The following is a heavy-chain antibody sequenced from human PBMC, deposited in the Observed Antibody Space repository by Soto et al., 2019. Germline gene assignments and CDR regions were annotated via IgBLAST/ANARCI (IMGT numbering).Heavy chain of an antibody. Sequence: SETLSLTCTVSGGSISSGGYYWSWIRQHPGKGLEWIGYIYYSGSTYYNPSLKSRVTISVDTSKNQFSLKLSSVTAADTAVYYCARDQEMATKPSLWAFDIWGQGTMVTVSS. CDR3: ARDQEMATKPSLWAFDI. D-gene: IGHD5-12*01. CDR2: IYYSGST. V-gene: IGHV4-31*03. CDR1: GGSISSGGYY. J-gene: IGHJ3*02.